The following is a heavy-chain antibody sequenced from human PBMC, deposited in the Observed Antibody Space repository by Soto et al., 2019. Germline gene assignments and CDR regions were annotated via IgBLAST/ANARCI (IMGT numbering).Heavy chain of an antibody. CDR3: ARDQIAAGGTFQH. CDR1: GFTFDDYA. D-gene: IGHD6-13*01. J-gene: IGHJ1*01. V-gene: IGHV3-9*01. Sequence: EVQLVESGGGLVQPGRSLRLSCAASGFTFDDYAMHWVRQAPGKGLEWVSGSSWNGGSRCYADSVKGRFTISRDNDKKSLYLQMNSLRAEDTALYYCARDQIAAGGTFQHWGQGTLVAAAS. CDR2: SSWNGGSR.